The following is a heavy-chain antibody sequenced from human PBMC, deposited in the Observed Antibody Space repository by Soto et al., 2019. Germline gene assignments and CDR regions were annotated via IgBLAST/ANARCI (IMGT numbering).Heavy chain of an antibody. D-gene: IGHD4-17*01. CDR3: ARVYGGNSKAFDY. CDR2: IYYSGSA. Sequence: SETLSLTCTVSGGSISSYYWSWIRQPPGKGLEWIGYIYYSGSANYNPSLKSRVTISVDTSKNQFSLKLSSVTAADTAVYYCARVYGGNSKAFDYWGQGTLVTVS. CDR1: GGSISSYY. J-gene: IGHJ4*02. V-gene: IGHV4-59*01.